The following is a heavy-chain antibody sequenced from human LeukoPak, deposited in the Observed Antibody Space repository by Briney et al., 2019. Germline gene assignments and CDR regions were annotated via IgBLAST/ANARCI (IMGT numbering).Heavy chain of an antibody. J-gene: IGHJ6*03. CDR1: GGSFSGYY. CDR2: FNHSGRT. V-gene: IGHV4-34*01. Sequence: SETLSLTCAVYGGSFSGYYWSWIRQPPGKGLEWIGEFNHSGRTNHNPSLKSRVPIPVDTSKNQFFLKMSSVTAADTAVYYCARPSGYSYSNYYYYMDVWGKGTTVTVSS. CDR3: ARPSGYSYSNYYYYMDV. D-gene: IGHD5-18*01.